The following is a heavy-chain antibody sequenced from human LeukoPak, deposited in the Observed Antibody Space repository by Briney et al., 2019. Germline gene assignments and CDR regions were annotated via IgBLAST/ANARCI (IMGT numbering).Heavy chain of an antibody. D-gene: IGHD6-13*01. Sequence: GGSLRLSCAASGFTFSDYYMSWIRQAPGKGLEWVSAVSGGAGNTYYADSVKGRFTISRDNSKSTLFLQMNSLRAEDTAVYYCAKDVQSSSWYYFDHWGQGTLVTVSS. CDR1: GFTFSDYY. CDR3: AKDVQSSSWYYFDH. CDR2: VSGGAGNT. J-gene: IGHJ4*02. V-gene: IGHV3-23*01.